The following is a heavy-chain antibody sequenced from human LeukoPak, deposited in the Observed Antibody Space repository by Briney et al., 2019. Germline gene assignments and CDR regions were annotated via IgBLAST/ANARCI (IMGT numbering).Heavy chain of an antibody. V-gene: IGHV1-69*05. D-gene: IGHD4-11*01. CDR1: GGTFSSSA. CDR2: IIPIFGTA. CDR3: AIEGGDYKEGWYFDL. J-gene: IGHJ2*01. Sequence: GASVKVYCKASGGTFSSSAISWVRRAPGQGLEWMRGIIPIFGTANYAQKFQGRVTITTDESTSTAYMELSSLRSEDTAVYYCAIEGGDYKEGWYFDLWGRGTLVTVSS.